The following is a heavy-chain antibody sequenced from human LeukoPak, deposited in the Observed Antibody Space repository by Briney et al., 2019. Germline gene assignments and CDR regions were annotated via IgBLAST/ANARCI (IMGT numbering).Heavy chain of an antibody. CDR1: GFTFSNYA. D-gene: IGHD3-22*01. J-gene: IGHJ4*02. CDR2: ISGSGSST. Sequence: GGSLRLSCAASGFTFSNYAMSWVCQAPGKGLEWVSAISGSGSSTYYADSVKGRFTISRDNSKNTVYLQMNSLRAEDTALYYCAKEVGYDSSGYDDFWGQGTLVTVSS. V-gene: IGHV3-23*01. CDR3: AKEVGYDSSGYDDF.